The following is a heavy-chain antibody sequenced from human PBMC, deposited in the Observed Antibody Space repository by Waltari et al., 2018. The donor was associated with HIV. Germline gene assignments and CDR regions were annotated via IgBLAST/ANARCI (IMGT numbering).Heavy chain of an antibody. Sequence: QAQLQQWGAGLLKPSETLSLTCAVYGGYFSGYYWSWIRQPPGKGLEWIGEINHSGSTNYNPSLKSRVTISVDTSKNQFSLKLSSVTAADTAVYYCARGGGFLEGIAVAGKGMDVWGQGTLVTVSS. CDR2: INHSGST. CDR1: GGYFSGYY. CDR3: ARGGGFLEGIAVAGKGMDV. J-gene: IGHJ4*02. V-gene: IGHV4-34*01. D-gene: IGHD6-19*01.